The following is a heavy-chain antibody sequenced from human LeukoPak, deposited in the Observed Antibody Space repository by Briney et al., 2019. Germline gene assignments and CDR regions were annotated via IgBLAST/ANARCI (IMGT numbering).Heavy chain of an antibody. CDR2: ISSSSYI. Sequence: GGSLRLSCAASGFTFSSYSKKWVRQAPGKGLEWVSSISSSSYIYYADSVKGRFTISRDNAKNSLYLQMNSLRAEDTAVYYCARDRGGLWFGELPFDYWGQGTLVTVSS. CDR3: ARDRGGLWFGELPFDY. J-gene: IGHJ4*02. V-gene: IGHV3-21*01. D-gene: IGHD3-10*01. CDR1: GFTFSSYS.